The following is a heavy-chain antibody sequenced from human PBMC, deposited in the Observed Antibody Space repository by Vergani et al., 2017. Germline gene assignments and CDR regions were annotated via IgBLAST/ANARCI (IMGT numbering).Heavy chain of an antibody. J-gene: IGHJ6*02. CDR2: IISIFGTA. CDR3: ASPRSGYDVEAVAGHVYYYYGMDV. Sequence: QVQLVQSGAEVTKPGSSVKVSCKASGGTFSSYAISWVRQAPGQGLEWMGGIISIFGTANYAQKFQGRVTLTADDSTCTAYMELSSMRSEDTAVYYCASPRSGYDVEAVAGHVYYYYGMDVWGQGSTVTVYS. D-gene: IGHD5-12*01. CDR1: GGTFSSYA. V-gene: IGHV1-69*12.